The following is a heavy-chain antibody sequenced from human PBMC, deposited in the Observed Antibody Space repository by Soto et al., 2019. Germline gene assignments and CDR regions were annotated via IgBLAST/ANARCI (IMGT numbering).Heavy chain of an antibody. CDR1: GFTVSSYA. J-gene: IGHJ6*02. CDR2: ISSNGGST. V-gene: IGHV3-64D*06. Sequence: XGSLGLYFSACGFTVSSYAMHGVRQAPGKGLEYVSAISSNGGSTYYADSVKGRFTISRDNSKNALYLQMSSLRAEDTAVYYCVKFPSGSGTDLHDYYYYGMDVWGQGTTVTVSS. D-gene: IGHD1-26*01. CDR3: VKFPSGSGTDLHDYYYYGMDV.